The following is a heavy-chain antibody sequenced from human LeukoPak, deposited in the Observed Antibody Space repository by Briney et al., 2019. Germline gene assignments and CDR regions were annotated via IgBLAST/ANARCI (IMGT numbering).Heavy chain of an antibody. CDR3: ARARGHDYGDYPN. V-gene: IGHV3-66*01. J-gene: IGHJ4*02. D-gene: IGHD4-17*01. Sequence: GGSLRLSCAASGFTVSSDYMSWVRQAPGKGLEWVSVIYSGGSTDYADSVKGRFTISRDNSKNSLYLQMNSLRAEDTAVYYCARARGHDYGDYPNWGQGTLVTVSS. CDR1: GFTVSSDY. CDR2: IYSGGST.